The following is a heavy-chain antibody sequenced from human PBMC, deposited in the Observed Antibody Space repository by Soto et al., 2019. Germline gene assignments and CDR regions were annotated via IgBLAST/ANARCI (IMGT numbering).Heavy chain of an antibody. CDR2: IKSRADGGTI. Sequence: EVQLVESGGGLVEPGGSLRLSCAASGFAFSNAWMKWVRQAPGKVLEWVGRIKSRADGGTIDYAAPVKGRFTISRDDSKNVLYGQVSSVKTEDTAVYYFTRDGTSIPTFGVDGVNVWCKGRMVTASS. V-gene: IGHV3-15*07. D-gene: IGHD3-3*01. J-gene: IGHJ3*01. CDR1: GFAFSNAW. CDR3: TRDGTSIPTFGVDGVNV.